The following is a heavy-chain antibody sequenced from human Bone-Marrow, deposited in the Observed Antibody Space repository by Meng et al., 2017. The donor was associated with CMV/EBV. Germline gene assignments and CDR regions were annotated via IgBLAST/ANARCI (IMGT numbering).Heavy chain of an antibody. D-gene: IGHD2-2*02. V-gene: IGHV3-30*02. CDR2: IRYDGSNK. CDR3: AREDQLLYWGNWFDP. CDR1: GFTFSSYG. Sequence: GGSLRLSCAASGFTFSSYGMHWVRQAPGKGLEWVAFIRYDGSNKYYADSVKGRFTISRDNSKNTLYLQMNSLRAEDTAVYYCAREDQLLYWGNWFDPWGQGTLVTVSS. J-gene: IGHJ5*02.